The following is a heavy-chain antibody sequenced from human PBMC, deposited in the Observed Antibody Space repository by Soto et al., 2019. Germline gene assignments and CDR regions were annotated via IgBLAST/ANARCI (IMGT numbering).Heavy chain of an antibody. Sequence: SETLSLTCTVSGGSISSYYWSWIRQPPGKGLEWIGYIYYSGSTNYNPSLKSRVTISVDTSKNQFSLKLSSVTAADTAVYYCASQGRVEYYDFWSGYRPNYYMDVWGKGTTVTVSS. V-gene: IGHV4-59*01. J-gene: IGHJ6*03. CDR2: IYYSGST. CDR3: ASQGRVEYYDFWSGYRPNYYMDV. CDR1: GGSISSYY. D-gene: IGHD3-3*01.